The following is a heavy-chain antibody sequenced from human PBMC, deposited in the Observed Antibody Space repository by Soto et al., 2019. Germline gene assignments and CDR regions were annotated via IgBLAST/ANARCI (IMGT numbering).Heavy chain of an antibody. CDR3: ARAGYGDSAWGAFDI. J-gene: IGHJ3*02. D-gene: IGHD4-17*01. CDR2: IYSGGST. CDR1: GFTVSSNY. V-gene: IGHV3-66*01. Sequence: GGSLRLSCAASGFTVSSNYMSWVRQAPGKGLEWVSVIYSGGSTYYADSVKGRFTISRDNSKNTLYLQMNSLRAEDTAVYYCARAGYGDSAWGAFDIWGQGTMVTVSS.